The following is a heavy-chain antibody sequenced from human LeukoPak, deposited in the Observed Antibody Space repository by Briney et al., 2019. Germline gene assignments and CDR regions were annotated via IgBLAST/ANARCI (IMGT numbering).Heavy chain of an antibody. CDR3: ARESAAAQNAFDI. J-gene: IGHJ3*02. CDR1: GGSFSGYY. V-gene: IGHV4-34*01. CDR2: INHSGST. D-gene: IGHD6-13*01. Sequence: SETLSLTCAVYGGSFSGYYWSWIRQPPGKGLEWIGEINHSGSTNYNPSLKSRVTISVDTSKNQFSLKLSSVTAADTAVYYCARESAAAQNAFDIWGQGTMVTVSS.